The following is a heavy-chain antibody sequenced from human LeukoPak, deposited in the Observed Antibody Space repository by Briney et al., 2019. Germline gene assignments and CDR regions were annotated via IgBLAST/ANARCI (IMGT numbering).Heavy chain of an antibody. Sequence: GASVKVSCKASGHTFTGYYMHWVRQAPGQGLEWMGWINPNSGGTNYAQKFQGRVTMTRDTSITTAYMELSRLRSDDTAVYYCARDVRMVRVPNWFDPWGQGTLVTVSS. CDR2: INPNSGGT. CDR3: ARDVRMVRVPNWFDP. J-gene: IGHJ5*02. D-gene: IGHD3-10*01. V-gene: IGHV1-2*02. CDR1: GHTFTGYY.